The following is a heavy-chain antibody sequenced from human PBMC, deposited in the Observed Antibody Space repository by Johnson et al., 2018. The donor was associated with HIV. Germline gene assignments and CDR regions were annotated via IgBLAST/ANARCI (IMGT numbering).Heavy chain of an antibody. D-gene: IGHD6-6*01. Sequence: QVQLVESGGGVVQPGKSLRLSCAASGFTFSRYDMHWVRQAPVKGLEWVAFISYDENTEYYVDSVKGRFTISRDNPWNTLYLQMNNLTTEDTAVYYCAKSVVGGYYSSSFGNAFDIWGQGTMVTVSS. CDR3: AKSVVGGYYSSSFGNAFDI. CDR1: GFTFSRYD. J-gene: IGHJ3*02. V-gene: IGHV3-30*18. CDR2: ISYDENTE.